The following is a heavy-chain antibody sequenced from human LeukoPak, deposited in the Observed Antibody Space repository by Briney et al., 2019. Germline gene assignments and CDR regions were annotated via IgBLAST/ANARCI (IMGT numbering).Heavy chain of an antibody. V-gene: IGHV4-59*01. CDR2: IYYSGST. Sequence: PSETLSLTCTVSGGYISSYYWSWIRQPPGKGLEWIGYIYYSGSTNYNPSLKSRVTISVDTSKNQFSLKLSSVTAADTAVYYCARVDTAMALFDYWGQGTLVTVSS. CDR3: ARVDTAMALFDY. CDR1: GGYISSYY. J-gene: IGHJ4*02. D-gene: IGHD5-18*01.